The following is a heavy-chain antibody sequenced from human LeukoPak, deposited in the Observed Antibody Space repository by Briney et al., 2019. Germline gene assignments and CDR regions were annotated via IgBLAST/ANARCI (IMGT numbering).Heavy chain of an antibody. CDR2: MSGAGGRI. V-gene: IGHV3-23*01. J-gene: IGHJ6*03. Sequence: GGSLRLSCEASQFTTFSSYAMNWVRQAPGKRLEWVSIMSGAGGRIEYADSVNGRFTISRDNSRNTVYLHMNSLRAEDTAVYYCAKKGQAGTGRNYMDVWGKGTTVTVAS. CDR1: QFTTFSSYA. CDR3: AKKGQAGTGRNYMDV. D-gene: IGHD1-1*01.